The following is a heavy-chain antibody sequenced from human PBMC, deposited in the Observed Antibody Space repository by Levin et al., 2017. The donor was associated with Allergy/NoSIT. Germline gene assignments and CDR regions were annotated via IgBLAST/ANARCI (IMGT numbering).Heavy chain of an antibody. Sequence: SQTLSLTCAVSGGSISSSNWWSWVRQPPGKGLEWIGEIYHSGSTNYNPSLKSRVTISVDKSKNQFSLKLSSVTAADTAVYYCASGLGYCSGGSCFLGWGQGTLVTVSS. V-gene: IGHV4-4*02. J-gene: IGHJ4*02. CDR1: GGSISSSNW. CDR3: ASGLGYCSGGSCFLG. CDR2: IYHSGST. D-gene: IGHD2-15*01.